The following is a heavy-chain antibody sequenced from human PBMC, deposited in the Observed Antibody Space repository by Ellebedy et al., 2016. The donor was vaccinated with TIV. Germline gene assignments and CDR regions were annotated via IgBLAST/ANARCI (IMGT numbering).Heavy chain of an antibody. CDR1: GFTFSSYS. V-gene: IGHV3-21*01. Sequence: GESLKISCAASGFTFSSYSMNWVRQAPGKGLEWVSSISSSSSYIYYADSVKGRFTISRDNAKNSLYLQMNSLRAEDTAVYYCARTYDFWIYYHRGYFDLWGRGTLVTVSS. CDR3: ARTYDFWIYYHRGYFDL. CDR2: ISSSSSYI. J-gene: IGHJ2*01. D-gene: IGHD3-3*01.